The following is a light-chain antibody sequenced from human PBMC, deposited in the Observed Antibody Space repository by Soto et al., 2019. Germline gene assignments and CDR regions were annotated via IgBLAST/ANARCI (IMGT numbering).Light chain of an antibody. Sequence: IQLTQFPSTVYASVGDRVTITCRASQGIGTALAWYHQRPGNSPDLLVYDASTLQSGVPSRFSGSGSETDFSLTISGLQPEDFGHYYCQQFNTKPLTFGGGTRVEIK. CDR3: QQFNTKPLT. CDR2: DAS. J-gene: IGKJ4*01. CDR1: QGIGTA. V-gene: IGKV1-13*02.